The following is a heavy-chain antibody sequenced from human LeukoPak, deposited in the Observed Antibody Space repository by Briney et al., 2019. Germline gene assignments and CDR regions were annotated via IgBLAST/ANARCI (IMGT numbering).Heavy chain of an antibody. D-gene: IGHD3-22*01. J-gene: IGHJ4*02. CDR1: GLTASHNVNNA. V-gene: IGHV3-23*01. CDR2: ISGSGGST. Sequence: PGGSLRLSCAASGLTASHNVNNAMSWVRQAPGKGLEWVSAISGSGGSTYYADSVKGRFTISRDNSKNTLYLQMNSLRAEDTAVYYCAKEGVYYDSSGYYPDYWGQGTLVTVSS. CDR3: AKEGVYYDSSGYYPDY.